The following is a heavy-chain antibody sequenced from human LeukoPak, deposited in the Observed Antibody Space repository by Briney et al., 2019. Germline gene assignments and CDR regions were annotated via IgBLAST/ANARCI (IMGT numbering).Heavy chain of an antibody. Sequence: PGRSLRLSCAASGFTFRSYAIHWVRQAPGKGLEWVAVVSYDGNNKYYADTVKGRFTVSRDNSKSTLYMQMNSLRAEDPAVYYCARAPVYIAYDSVGPGDAFDIWGQGTMVTVSS. J-gene: IGHJ3*02. V-gene: IGHV3-30-3*01. CDR1: GFTFRSYA. CDR3: ARAPVYIAYDSVGPGDAFDI. CDR2: VSYDGNNK. D-gene: IGHD5-12*01.